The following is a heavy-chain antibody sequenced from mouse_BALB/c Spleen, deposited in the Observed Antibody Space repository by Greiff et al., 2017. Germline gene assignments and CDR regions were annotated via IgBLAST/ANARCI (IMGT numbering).Heavy chain of an antibody. Sequence: DVKLVESGGGLVKPGGSLKLSCAASGFTFSSYAMSWVRQTPEKRLEWVASISSGGSTYYPDSVKGRFTISRDNARNILYLQMSSLRSEDTAMYYCATVSSAFDYWGQGTTLTVSS. V-gene: IGHV5-6-5*01. J-gene: IGHJ2*01. CDR2: ISSGGST. CDR3: ATVSSAFDY. CDR1: GFTFSSYA. D-gene: IGHD1-1*01.